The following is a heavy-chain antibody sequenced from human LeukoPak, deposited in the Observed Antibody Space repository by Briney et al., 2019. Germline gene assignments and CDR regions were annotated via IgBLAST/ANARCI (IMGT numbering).Heavy chain of an antibody. V-gene: IGHV3-11*01. Sequence: GGSLRLSCAASGFTFSDYYMSWIRQAPGKGLEWVSHISGSGSTKIYADSVKGRFTISRDNSKNTLYLQMSSLRAEDTAIYYCAKDEGGSLEAPYPALDFWGQGTKVTVSS. CDR3: AKDEGGSLEAPYPALDF. CDR2: ISGSGSTK. J-gene: IGHJ3*01. CDR1: GFTFSDYY. D-gene: IGHD3-16*01.